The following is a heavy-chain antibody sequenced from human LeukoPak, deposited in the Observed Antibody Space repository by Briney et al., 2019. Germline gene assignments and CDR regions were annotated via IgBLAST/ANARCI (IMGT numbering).Heavy chain of an antibody. J-gene: IGHJ6*03. Sequence: SETLSLTCTVSGGFISSGLYSWSWIRQPAGKGLEWIGRFYTTGSTNYNPSLKSRVTISVDTSKTQFSLNLSSVTAADTAVYYCARGAGLRYFDSPPYYMDVWGKGTTVTVSS. D-gene: IGHD3-9*01. CDR1: GGFISSGLYS. CDR2: FYTTGST. V-gene: IGHV4-61*02. CDR3: ARGAGLRYFDSPPYYMDV.